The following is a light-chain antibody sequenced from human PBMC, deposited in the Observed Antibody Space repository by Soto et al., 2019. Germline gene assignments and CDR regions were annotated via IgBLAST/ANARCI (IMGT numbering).Light chain of an antibody. CDR3: CSYAATYTLV. CDR1: SSDIGGYNY. J-gene: IGLJ2*01. V-gene: IGLV2-11*01. Sequence: QSALTQPRSVSESPGQSVTISCTGTSSDIGGYNYVSWYQQHPGKAPKLMIYDVSKRPSGVPDRFSGSKSGNTASLTISGLQAEDEADYYCCSYAATYTLVFGGGTKVTVL. CDR2: DVS.